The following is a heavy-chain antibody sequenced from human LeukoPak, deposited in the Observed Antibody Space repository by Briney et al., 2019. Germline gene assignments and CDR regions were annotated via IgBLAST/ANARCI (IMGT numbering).Heavy chain of an antibody. CDR2: INTDETTT. CDR1: GFTFNTYW. Sequence: GGSLRLSCAASGFTFNTYWMHWVRQAPGKGLVWVSLINTDETTTNYADSVKGRFTISRDNSKNTLYLQMNSLRAEDTAVYYCARDGDDTSGYFSPFDYWGQGTLVTVSS. J-gene: IGHJ4*02. V-gene: IGHV3-74*01. D-gene: IGHD3-22*01. CDR3: ARDGDDTSGYFSPFDY.